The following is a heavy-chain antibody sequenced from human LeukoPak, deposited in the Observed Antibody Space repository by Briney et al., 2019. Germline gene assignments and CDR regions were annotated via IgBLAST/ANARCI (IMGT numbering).Heavy chain of an antibody. CDR1: GFTFSDHY. Sequence: GGSLRLSCAASGFTFSDHYMDWVRQAPGKGLEWVSSISSSSSYIYYADSVKGRLTISRDNAKNSLYLQMNSLRAEDTAVYYCARQGLAGFFPDTFDYWGQGTLVTVSS. CDR3: ARQGLAGFFPDTFDY. D-gene: IGHD3-10*01. J-gene: IGHJ4*02. CDR2: ISSSSSYI. V-gene: IGHV3-21*01.